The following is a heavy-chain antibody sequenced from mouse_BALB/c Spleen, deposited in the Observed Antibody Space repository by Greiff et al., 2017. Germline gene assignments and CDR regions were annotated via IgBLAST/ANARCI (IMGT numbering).Heavy chain of an antibody. V-gene: IGHV2-4-1*01. CDR1: GFSFTSYG. Sequence: QVQLQQSGPGLVQPSQSLSITCTVSGFSFTSYGVHWVRQSPGKGLEWLGVIWRGGSTDYNAAFISRLSTSNDNSKNQVFFKMNSLQADDAAIYCCARTLRAMDYWGQGTSVTVSS. CDR3: ARTLRAMDY. J-gene: IGHJ4*01. CDR2: IWRGGST.